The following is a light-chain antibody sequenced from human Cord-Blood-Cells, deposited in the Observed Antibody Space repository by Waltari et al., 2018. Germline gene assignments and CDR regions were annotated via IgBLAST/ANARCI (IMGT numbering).Light chain of an antibody. J-gene: IGKJ2*01. Sequence: EIVLTQSPATLSFSPGERATLPCRASQSVSSYLAWYQQKPGQAPRLLIYDASNRATGIPARFSGSGSGTDFTLTISSLEPEDFAVYYCQQRSNWPPYTFGQGTKLEIK. CDR1: QSVSSY. V-gene: IGKV3-11*01. CDR3: QQRSNWPPYT. CDR2: DAS.